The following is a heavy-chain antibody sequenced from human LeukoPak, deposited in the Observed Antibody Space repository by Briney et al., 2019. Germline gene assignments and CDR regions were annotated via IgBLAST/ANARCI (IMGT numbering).Heavy chain of an antibody. CDR1: GGSISSYY. J-gene: IGHJ4*01. Sequence: SETLSLTCTVSGGSISSYYWSWIRQPPGKGLEWIGFIYYSGTTNYNPSLKSRVTISVDTSKNQFSLKLSSVTAADTAVYYCARHVRSGDDNNRIFDYWGQGTLVTVSS. D-gene: IGHD5-24*01. V-gene: IGHV4-59*08. CDR3: ARHVRSGDDNNRIFDY. CDR2: IYYSGTT.